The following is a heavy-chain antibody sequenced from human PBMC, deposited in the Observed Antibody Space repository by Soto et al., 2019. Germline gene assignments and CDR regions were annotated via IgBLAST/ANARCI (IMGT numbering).Heavy chain of an antibody. CDR2: IYPGDSDT. CDR1: GYRFTTYW. V-gene: IGHV5-51*01. D-gene: IGHD2-15*01. CDR3: ARHLGSAPRVFDY. Sequence: GESLKISCKGSGYRFTTYWIGWVRQMPGKGLEWMGIIYPGDSDTRYSPSFQGRVTISADKSISTAYLQWSSLKASDTAMYYCARHLGSAPRVFDYWGQGTLVTVSS. J-gene: IGHJ4*02.